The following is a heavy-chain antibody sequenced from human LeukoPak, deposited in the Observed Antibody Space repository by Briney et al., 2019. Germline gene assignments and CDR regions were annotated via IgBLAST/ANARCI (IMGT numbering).Heavy chain of an antibody. CDR3: AKDRFSTSVFDY. CDR2: IRYDGSNK. J-gene: IGHJ4*02. V-gene: IGHV3-30*02. D-gene: IGHD2-2*01. CDR1: GFTFSSYG. Sequence: PGGSLRLSCAASGFTFSSYGMHWVRQAPGKGLEWVAFIRYDGSNKYYADSVKGRFTISRDNSKNTLYLQMNSLRAEDTAVYYCAKDRFSTSVFDYWGQGTLVTVSS.